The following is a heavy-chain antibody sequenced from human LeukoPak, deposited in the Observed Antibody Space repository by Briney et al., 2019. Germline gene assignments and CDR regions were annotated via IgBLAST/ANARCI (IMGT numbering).Heavy chain of an antibody. V-gene: IGHV4-61*02. CDR1: GGSISSGSYY. D-gene: IGHD6-13*01. J-gene: IGHJ5*02. Sequence: PSETLSLTCTVSGGSISSGSYYWSWIRQPAGKGLEWIGRIYTSGSTNYSPSLKSRVTISVDTSKNQFSLKLSSVTAADTAVYYCAREKGYSSSWFDPWGQGTLVTVSS. CDR2: IYTSGST. CDR3: AREKGYSSSWFDP.